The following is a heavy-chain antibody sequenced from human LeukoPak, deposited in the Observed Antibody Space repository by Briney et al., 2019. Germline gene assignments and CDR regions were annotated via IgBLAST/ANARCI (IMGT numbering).Heavy chain of an antibody. Sequence: GGSLRLSCAASGFTVSSNYMSWVRQAPGKGLGWVSVIYSGGSTYYADSVKGRFTISRDNSKNTLYLQMNSLRAEDTAVYYCARRLPTAWGADYWGQGTLVTVSS. CDR2: IYSGGST. D-gene: IGHD7-27*01. CDR3: ARRLPTAWGADY. J-gene: IGHJ4*02. CDR1: GFTVSSNY. V-gene: IGHV3-53*01.